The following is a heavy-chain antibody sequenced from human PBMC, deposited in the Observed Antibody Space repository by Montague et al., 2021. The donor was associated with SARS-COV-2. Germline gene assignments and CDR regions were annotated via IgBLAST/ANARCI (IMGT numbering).Heavy chain of an antibody. D-gene: IGHD5-24*01. J-gene: IGHJ6*02. CDR3: ARVSVEMATMGVYYYYGMDV. V-gene: IGHV4-34*01. Sequence: SETLSLTCAVYGGSFSGYYWSWIRQPPGKGLEWIGEINHSGSTNYNPSLKSRVTISVDTSKNQFSLKLSSVTAADTAVYYCARVSVEMATMGVYYYYGMDVWGQGTTVTVSS. CDR1: GGSFSGYY. CDR2: INHSGST.